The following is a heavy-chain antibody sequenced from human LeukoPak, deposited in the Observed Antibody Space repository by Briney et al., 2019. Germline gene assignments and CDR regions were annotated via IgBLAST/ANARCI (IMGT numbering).Heavy chain of an antibody. V-gene: IGHV3-33*01. CDR1: GFTFSSYG. J-gene: IGHJ4*02. CDR3: ARAFFTDYYGSGSHFDY. Sequence: GGSLRLSCAASGFTFSSYGMHWVRQAPGKGLEWVAFIWYDGSNKYYADSVKGRFTISRDNSKNTLYLQMNSLRAEDTAVYYCARAFFTDYYGSGSHFDYWGQGTLVTVSS. D-gene: IGHD3-10*01. CDR2: IWYDGSNK.